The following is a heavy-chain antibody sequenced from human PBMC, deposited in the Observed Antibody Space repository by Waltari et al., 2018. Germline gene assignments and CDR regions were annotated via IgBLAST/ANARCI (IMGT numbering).Heavy chain of an antibody. V-gene: IGHV3-23*01. D-gene: IGHD3-9*01. CDR1: GFTFSSYA. J-gene: IGHJ4*02. Sequence: EVQLLESGGGLVQPGGSLRLSCAASGFTFSSYAMSWVRQAPGKGLEWVSAISGSGGSTYYADSVKGRFTISRDNSKNTLYLQMNSLRAEDTAVYYCAKTYDILTGYPPPPDYWGQGTLVTVSS. CDR2: ISGSGGST. CDR3: AKTYDILTGYPPPPDY.